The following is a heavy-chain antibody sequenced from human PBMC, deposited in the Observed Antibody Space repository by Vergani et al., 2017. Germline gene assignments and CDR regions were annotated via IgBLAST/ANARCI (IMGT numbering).Heavy chain of an antibody. CDR1: GFSFSGYW. D-gene: IGHD3-22*01. Sequence: EVQLVESGGGLIHPGGSLRLSCEGSGFSFSGYWMHWVRQSPEKGLVWVSRIKSDGSITNYADSVKGRFTISRDNAKNTLYLEMNSLRADDSAVYYCTKAGQYDSDNVHDSWGQGALVTVAS. V-gene: IGHV3-74*01. CDR3: TKAGQYDSDNVHDS. J-gene: IGHJ4*02. CDR2: IKSDGSIT.